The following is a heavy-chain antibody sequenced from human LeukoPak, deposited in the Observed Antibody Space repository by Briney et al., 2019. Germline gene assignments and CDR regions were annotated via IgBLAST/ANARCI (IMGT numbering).Heavy chain of an antibody. CDR1: GGSVSSGSYY. Sequence: SETLSLTCTVSGGSVSSGSYYWSWIRQPPGKGLEWIGYIYYSGSTNYNPSLKSRVTISVDTSKNQFSLKLSSVTAADTAVYYCERAASDFWSGYYYYYMDVWGKGTTVTVSS. CDR2: IYYSGST. D-gene: IGHD3-3*01. V-gene: IGHV4-61*01. J-gene: IGHJ6*03. CDR3: ERAASDFWSGYYYYYMDV.